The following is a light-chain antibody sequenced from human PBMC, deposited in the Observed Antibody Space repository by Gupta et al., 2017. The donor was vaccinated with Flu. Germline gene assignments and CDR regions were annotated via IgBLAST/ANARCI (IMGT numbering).Light chain of an antibody. CDR1: QSISSW. CDR2: KAS. CDR3: QQYNSYGT. Sequence: SPSPLSASVGDRVTSTCRDSQSISSWLDWYQQKPGKAPKLLIYKASRVERGVPSRFSGSGSGTEFTLTSSSRQTDDFANYYCQQYNSYGTFGQGTKVEIK. V-gene: IGKV1-5*03. J-gene: IGKJ1*01.